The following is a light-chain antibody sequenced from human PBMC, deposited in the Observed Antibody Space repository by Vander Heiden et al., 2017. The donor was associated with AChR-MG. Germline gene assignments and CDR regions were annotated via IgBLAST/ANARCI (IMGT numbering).Light chain of an antibody. CDR1: NIGGKS. J-gene: IGLJ3*02. V-gene: IGLV3-21*02. CDR2: DDS. CDR3: QVWDSTGDHPWV. Sequence: SYELTPTPSVSVAPGQTARIPCGGTNIGGKSVHWYQQKPGQAPALVVYDDSDRPSGIPERFSGSNTGNTATLIISGVEVGDEADYYCQVWDSTGDHPWVFGGGTKLTVL.